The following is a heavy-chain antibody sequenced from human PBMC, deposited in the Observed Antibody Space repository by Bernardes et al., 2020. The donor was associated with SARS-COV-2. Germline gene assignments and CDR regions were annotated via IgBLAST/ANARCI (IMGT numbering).Heavy chain of an antibody. Sequence: KFQGRVTITRDTSASTAYMELSSLRSEDTAVYYCARDLGYCSGGSCYGNWFDPWGQGTLVTVSS. V-gene: IGHV1-3*01. D-gene: IGHD2-15*01. CDR3: ARDLGYCSGGSCYGNWFDP. J-gene: IGHJ5*02.